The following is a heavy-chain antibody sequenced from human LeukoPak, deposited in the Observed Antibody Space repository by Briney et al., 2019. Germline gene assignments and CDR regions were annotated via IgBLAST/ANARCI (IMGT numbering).Heavy chain of an antibody. CDR2: IHNSGST. CDR3: AKRSGYTTGWFFDF. J-gene: IGHJ4*02. V-gene: IGHV4-4*07. D-gene: IGHD6-19*01. CDR1: GGSISTYY. Sequence: PSETLSLTCTVSGGSISTYYWTWIRQPAGKGLEWIGRIHNSGSTRYNPSLKSRVTMSLDTSKNQFSLNLGSVTAADTAVFYCAKRSGYTTGWFFDFWGQGTLVTVSS.